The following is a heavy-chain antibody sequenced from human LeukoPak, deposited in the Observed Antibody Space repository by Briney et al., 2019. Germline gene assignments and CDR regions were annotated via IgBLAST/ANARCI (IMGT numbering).Heavy chain of an antibody. V-gene: IGHV5-51*01. Sequence: GESLKISCKGSGYSFTSYWIGWVRQMPGKGLEWMGIIYPGDSDTRNSTSFQGQVTISADKSISTAYLQWSSLKASDTAMYYCARQRQLGYDYYGMDVWGQGTTVSVSS. D-gene: IGHD6-6*01. J-gene: IGHJ6*01. CDR1: GYSFTSYW. CDR3: ARQRQLGYDYYGMDV. CDR2: IYPGDSDT.